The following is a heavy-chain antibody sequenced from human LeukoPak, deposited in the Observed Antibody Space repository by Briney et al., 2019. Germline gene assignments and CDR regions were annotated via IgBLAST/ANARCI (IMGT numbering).Heavy chain of an antibody. D-gene: IGHD3-22*01. CDR3: ARAPSEIGGYYPEYFRY. V-gene: IGHV3-74*01. Sequence: SAGSLRLSCVASGFTFSSYWMHWVRQAPGKGLVWVSRIKSDGSTNYADSVKGRFTISRDNAKNTVSLQMNSLRAEDTGVYFCARAPSEIGGYYPEYFRYWGQGTLVTVSS. J-gene: IGHJ1*01. CDR2: IKSDGST. CDR1: GFTFSSYW.